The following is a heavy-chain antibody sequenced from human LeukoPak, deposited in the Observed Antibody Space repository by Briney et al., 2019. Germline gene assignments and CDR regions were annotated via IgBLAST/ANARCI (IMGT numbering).Heavy chain of an antibody. CDR1: GFTFSNYG. Sequence: GGSLRLSCAASGFTFSNYGMNWVRQSPGKGLEWVAYISSIRSNINYADSVKGRCTISRDNARNSMYLQMNSLRVEDTAVYYCARGGAARPDYWGQGTLVTVSS. CDR3: ARGGAARPDY. V-gene: IGHV3-48*01. CDR2: ISSIRSNI. D-gene: IGHD6-6*01. J-gene: IGHJ4*02.